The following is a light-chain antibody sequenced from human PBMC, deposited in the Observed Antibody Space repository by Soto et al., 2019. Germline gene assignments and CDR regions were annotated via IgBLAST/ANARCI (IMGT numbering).Light chain of an antibody. J-gene: IGLJ2*01. CDR1: SSDVGAYNH. CDR2: DVN. V-gene: IGLV2-11*01. Sequence: QSALTQPRSVSGSPGESVAISCTGTSSDVGAYNHVAWYQQYPGKAPKLMVYDVNKRPSGVPDRFSGSKSGNTASLTISGLQAEDEADYPCCSSAGRYTVVFGGGTQLTVL. CDR3: CSSAGRYTVV.